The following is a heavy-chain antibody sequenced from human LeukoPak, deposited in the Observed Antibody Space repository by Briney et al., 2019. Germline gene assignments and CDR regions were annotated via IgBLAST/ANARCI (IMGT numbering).Heavy chain of an antibody. CDR2: IKQDGSEK. Sequence: GGSLRLSCVASGFIFSTYWMSWVRQAPGKGLEWVANIKQDGSEKHYVDSVKGRFTISRDNAKNSLYLQMNSLRAEDTAVYYCARAPEGYWGQGTLVTVSS. CDR1: GFIFSTYW. J-gene: IGHJ4*02. V-gene: IGHV3-7*01. CDR3: ARAPEGY.